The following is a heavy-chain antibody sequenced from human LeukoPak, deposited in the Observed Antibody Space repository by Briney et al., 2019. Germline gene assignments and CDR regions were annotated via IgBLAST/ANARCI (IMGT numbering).Heavy chain of an antibody. Sequence: SETLSLTCSVSGGSFSGYYWSWIRQPPGKGLEWIGEINHSGSTNYNPSLKSRVTISVDTSKNQFSLKLSSVTAADTAVYYCARGHHWNPSGFDYWGQGTLVTVSS. V-gene: IGHV4-34*01. J-gene: IGHJ4*02. CDR2: INHSGST. CDR3: ARGHHWNPSGFDY. D-gene: IGHD6-25*01. CDR1: GGSFSGYY.